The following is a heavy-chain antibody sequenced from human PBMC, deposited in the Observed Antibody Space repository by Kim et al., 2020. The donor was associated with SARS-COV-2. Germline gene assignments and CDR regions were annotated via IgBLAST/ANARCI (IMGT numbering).Heavy chain of an antibody. CDR3: ARGRYTSSWYGARNWFDP. D-gene: IGHD6-13*01. Sequence: ETLSLTCAVYGGSFRGYYWSWIRQPPGKGLEWIGEINHSESTNYNPSLKSRATLPVETSKNQFSLKLSFVTAADTAVYYCARGRYTSSWYGARNWFDPWGQGTLVTVSS. CDR1: GGSFRGYY. V-gene: IGHV4-34*01. CDR2: INHSEST. J-gene: IGHJ5*02.